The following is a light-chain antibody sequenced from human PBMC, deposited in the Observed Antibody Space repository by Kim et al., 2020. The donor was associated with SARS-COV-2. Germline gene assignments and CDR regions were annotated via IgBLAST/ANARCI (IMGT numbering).Light chain of an antibody. CDR1: SSNIGAGYD. CDR3: QSSDSSLSGSWV. J-gene: IGLJ3*02. V-gene: IGLV1-40*01. CDR2: DNS. Sequence: VTISYTGSSSNIGAGYDVHWYQQLPGTAPKLLIYDNSNRPSGVPDRFSGSKSGTSASLAITGLQAEDEADYYCQSSDSSLSGSWVFGGGTQLTVL.